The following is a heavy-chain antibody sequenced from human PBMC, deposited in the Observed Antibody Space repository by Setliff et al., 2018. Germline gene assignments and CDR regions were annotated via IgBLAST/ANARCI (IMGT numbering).Heavy chain of an antibody. CDR2: ISFGGNT. V-gene: IGHV4-39*07. CDR1: GDSISSTYYY. Sequence: SETLSLTCTVSGDSISSTYYYWGWIRQPPGKGLEWIGSISFGGNTYYNPSLKSRVTISLDTSRNQFSLKLNSVTAADTAVYSCARDPGHRSGTWSPDYCGQGTLVTVSS. J-gene: IGHJ4*02. CDR3: ARDPGHRSGTWSPDY.